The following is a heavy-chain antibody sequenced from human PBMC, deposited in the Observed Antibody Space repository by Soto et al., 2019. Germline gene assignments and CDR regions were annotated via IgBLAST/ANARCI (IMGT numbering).Heavy chain of an antibody. Sequence: GGSLRLSCEASGFIFSDYWMGWVRQAPGKGLEWVASIMKDGGVKKYVDSVKGRFTISRDNAKNSLFLQLNSLRAEDTAVYYCASDSHYYKPDYWGQGSLVPVSS. D-gene: IGHD1-26*01. CDR1: GFIFSDYW. J-gene: IGHJ1*01. CDR3: ASDSHYYKPDY. CDR2: IMKDGGVK. V-gene: IGHV3-7*01.